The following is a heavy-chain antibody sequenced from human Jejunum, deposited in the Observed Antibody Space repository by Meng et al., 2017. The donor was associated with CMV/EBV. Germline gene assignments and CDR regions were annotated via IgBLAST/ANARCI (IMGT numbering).Heavy chain of an antibody. J-gene: IGHJ4*02. D-gene: IGHD3-3*01. CDR3: ARGSIFVSFDS. CDR2: IHDTGST. V-gene: IGHV4-30-4*08. Sequence: QWRRQWSGPGLVEPSQTLSLPCSVSGGSIGSGDYYWSWIRQPPGKGLEWIGYIHDTGSTYYNPSLKSRVDISLGTSRNHFSLTLSSVTAEDTAVYFCARGSIFVSFDSWGQGTLVTVPS. CDR1: GGSIGSGDYY.